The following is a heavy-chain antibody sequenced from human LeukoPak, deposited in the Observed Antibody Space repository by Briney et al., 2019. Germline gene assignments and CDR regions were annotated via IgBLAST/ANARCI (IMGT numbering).Heavy chain of an antibody. J-gene: IGHJ4*02. CDR2: IYYSGST. V-gene: IGHV4-59*08. CDR3: ARRHSSGWYYFDY. Sequence: SGTLSLTCTVSGGSISNYYWSWIRQPPGKGLEWIGYIYYSGSTNYNPSLKSRVTISVDTSKNQFSLKLSSVTAADTAVYYCARRHSSGWYYFDYWGQGTLVTVSS. D-gene: IGHD6-19*01. CDR1: GGSISNYY.